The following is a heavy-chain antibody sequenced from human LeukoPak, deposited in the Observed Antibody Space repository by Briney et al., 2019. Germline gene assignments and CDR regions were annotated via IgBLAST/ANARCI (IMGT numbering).Heavy chain of an antibody. D-gene: IGHD3-16*01. CDR1: GYIFSNFG. CDR2: ISGYNGYT. J-gene: IGHJ5*02. V-gene: IGHV1-18*01. CDR3: ARVSPHRKMSYGNQNWFDT. Sequence: GASVKVSCKASGYIFSNFGINWVRQAPGQGLEWMGWISGYNGYTKYAQKLQGRVTMTTDTSTSTAHMELRSLRSDDTAVYYCARVSPHRKMSYGNQNWFDTWGQGTPVTVSS.